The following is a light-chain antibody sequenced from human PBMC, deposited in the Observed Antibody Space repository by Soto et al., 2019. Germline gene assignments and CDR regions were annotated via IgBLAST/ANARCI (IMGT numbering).Light chain of an antibody. V-gene: IGKV3-11*01. CDR1: QSVSSY. CDR2: DAS. CDR3: QQRNNWPIT. Sequence: EIVLTRSPATLSLSPGERATLSCRASQSVSSYLAWYQQKPGQAPRLLIFDASNRATGIPARFSGSGSGTDFTLTISSLEPEDFAVYYWQQRNNWPITFGQGTRLEIK. J-gene: IGKJ5*01.